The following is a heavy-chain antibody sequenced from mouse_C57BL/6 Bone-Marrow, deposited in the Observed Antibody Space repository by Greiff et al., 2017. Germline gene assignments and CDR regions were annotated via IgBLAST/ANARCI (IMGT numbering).Heavy chain of an antibody. CDR3: ARVDGNHDY. J-gene: IGHJ2*01. D-gene: IGHD2-1*01. CDR2: IHPNSGST. CDR1: GYTFTSYW. Sequence: QVQLQQPGAELVKPGASVKLSCKASGYTFTSYWMHWVKQRPGQGLEWIGMIHPNSGSTNYNENFKSKATLTVDQSSSTAYMQPSSLTSEDSAVYYCARVDGNHDYWGQGTTLTVSS. V-gene: IGHV1-64*01.